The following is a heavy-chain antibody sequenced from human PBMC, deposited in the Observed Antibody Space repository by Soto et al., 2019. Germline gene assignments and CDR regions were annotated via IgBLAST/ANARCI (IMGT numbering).Heavy chain of an antibody. V-gene: IGHV1-69*13. CDR3: ARAGIAAAGTFDH. CDR1: GGTFSSYA. D-gene: IGHD6-13*01. CDR2: IIPIFGTA. J-gene: IGHJ4*02. Sequence: SVKVSCKASGGTFSSYAISWVQQAPGQGLEWMGGIIPIFGTANYAQKFQGRVTITADESTSTAYMELSSLRSEDTAVYYCARAGIAAAGTFDHWGQGTLVTVSS.